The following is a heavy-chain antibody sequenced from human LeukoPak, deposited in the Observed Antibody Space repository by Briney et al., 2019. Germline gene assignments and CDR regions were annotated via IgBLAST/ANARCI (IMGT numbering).Heavy chain of an antibody. J-gene: IGHJ5*02. Sequence: SETLSLTCAVYGGSFSGYYWSWIRQPPGKGLEWIGAINHSGSTNYNPSLKSRVTISVDTSKNQFSLKLSSVTAADTAVYYCARTLQLWLRGPGVWFDPWGQGTLVTVSS. CDR3: ARTLQLWLRGPGVWFDP. V-gene: IGHV4-34*01. CDR2: INHSGST. D-gene: IGHD5-18*01. CDR1: GGSFSGYY.